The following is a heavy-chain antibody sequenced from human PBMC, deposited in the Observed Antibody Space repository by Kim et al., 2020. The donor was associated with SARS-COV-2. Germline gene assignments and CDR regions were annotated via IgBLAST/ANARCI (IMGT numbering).Heavy chain of an antibody. CDR1: GFTFSSYA. CDR3: ARDGGGWFDP. CDR2: ISYDGSNK. J-gene: IGHJ5*02. Sequence: GVSLRLSCAASGFTFSSYAMHWVRQAPGKGLEWVALISYDGSNKYYADSVKGRFTISRDNSKNTLYLQMNSLRAEDTAVYYCARDGGGWFDPWGQGTLVTVSS. V-gene: IGHV3-30-3*01. D-gene: IGHD3-16*01.